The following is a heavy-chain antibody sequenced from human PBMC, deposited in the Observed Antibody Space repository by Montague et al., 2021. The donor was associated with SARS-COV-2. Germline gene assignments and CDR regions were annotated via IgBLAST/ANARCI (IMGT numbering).Heavy chain of an antibody. CDR2: FYSGNT. Sequence: SETLSLTCTVSGGSISNHYWSWIRQPPGKGLEWIAFYSGNTNYNPSLNSRVTIPVDTSKNQFSLKLSSVTAADTAVYYCATYGSVSKDDAFDIWGQGTMVTVSS. CDR1: GGSISNHY. V-gene: IGHV4-59*11. CDR3: ATYGSVSKDDAFDI. D-gene: IGHD3-10*01. J-gene: IGHJ3*02.